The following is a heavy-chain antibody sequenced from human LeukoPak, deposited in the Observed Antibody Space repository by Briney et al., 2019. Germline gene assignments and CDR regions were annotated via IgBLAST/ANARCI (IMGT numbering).Heavy chain of an antibody. CDR2: ISSSSSYI. J-gene: IGHJ4*02. D-gene: IGHD5-12*01. V-gene: IGHV3-21*01. CDR3: AKRGESGYDFDH. CDR1: RFTFSTYT. Sequence: GGSLRLSCAASRFTFSTYTMIWVRQAPGKGLEWVSSISSSSSYIHYADSVKGRFTISRDNAKNSLYLQMNSLRAEGTAVYYCAKRGESGYDFDHWGQGTLVTVSS.